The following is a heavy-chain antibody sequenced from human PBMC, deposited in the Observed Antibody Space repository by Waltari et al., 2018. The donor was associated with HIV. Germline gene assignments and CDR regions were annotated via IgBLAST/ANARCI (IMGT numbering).Heavy chain of an antibody. V-gene: IGHV4-59*01. CDR3: ARGQRFMEWSTGHYYHYYLDV. CDR2: VYYSGAS. Sequence: QVELQESGPGLVKPSETLSLTCSASRGSMTNYYWSWLLLSPVKGMEWVVYVYYSGASNSNPSLKSRVTISIDTAKNQFSLQLSSLTPADTAVYFCARGQRFMEWSTGHYYHYYLDVWGKGATVAVSS. CDR1: RGSMTNYY. J-gene: IGHJ6*03. D-gene: IGHD3-3*01.